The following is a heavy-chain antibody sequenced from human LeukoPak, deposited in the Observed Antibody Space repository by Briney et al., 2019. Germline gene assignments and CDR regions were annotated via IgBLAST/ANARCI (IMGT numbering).Heavy chain of an antibody. Sequence: GASLQISCKGSGYSFTSYWIGWVRQMPGKGLEWMGIIYPGDSDTRYSPSFQGQVTISADKSISTAYLQWSSVKASDTAMYYCARYARDGSNNNWFDPWGQGTLVTVSS. CDR2: IYPGDSDT. V-gene: IGHV5-51*01. CDR3: ARYARDGSNNNWFDP. D-gene: IGHD4-23*01. CDR1: GYSFTSYW. J-gene: IGHJ5*02.